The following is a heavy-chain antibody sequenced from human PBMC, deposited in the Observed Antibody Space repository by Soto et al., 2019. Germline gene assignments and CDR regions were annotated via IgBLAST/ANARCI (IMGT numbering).Heavy chain of an antibody. V-gene: IGHV1-3*01. CDR3: ARGGAAAGPGGY. Sequence: QVQLVQSGAEAKKPGASVKVSCKASGYTFTSYAMHWVRQAPGQRLEWMGWINAGNGNTKYSQKFQGRVTITRDTSASTAYMELSSLRSEDTAVYYCARGGAAAGPGGYWGQGTLVTVSS. D-gene: IGHD6-13*01. CDR2: INAGNGNT. CDR1: GYTFTSYA. J-gene: IGHJ4*02.